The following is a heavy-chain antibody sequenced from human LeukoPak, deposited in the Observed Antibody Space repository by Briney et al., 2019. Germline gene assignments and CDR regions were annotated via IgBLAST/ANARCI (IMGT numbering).Heavy chain of an antibody. V-gene: IGHV1-18*01. CDR3: ARDSGGSGSYSTFDY. CDR2: ISAYNGNT. Sequence: GASVKVTCKASAYTLTNYGISWVRQAPGQGLVWMGWISAYNGNTNYAQKLQGRVTMTTDTSTSTAYMELRSLRSDDTAVYYCARDSGGSGSYSTFDYWGQGTLVTVSS. D-gene: IGHD3-10*01. CDR1: AYTLTNYG. J-gene: IGHJ4*02.